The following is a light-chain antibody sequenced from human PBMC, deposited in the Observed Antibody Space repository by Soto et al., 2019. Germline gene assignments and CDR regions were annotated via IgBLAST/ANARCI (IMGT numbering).Light chain of an antibody. CDR3: QQSYSTLIT. CDR1: QSITNY. V-gene: IGKV1-39*01. CDR2: GAS. Sequence: DIQLTQSPPSLSASLLQRCLIXLRASQSITNYLNWYQVKPGKAPNLLIYGASNLQSGVPSRFSGSGSGTDFTLTISSLQPEDFATYYCQQSYSTLITFGQGTRLEI. J-gene: IGKJ5*01.